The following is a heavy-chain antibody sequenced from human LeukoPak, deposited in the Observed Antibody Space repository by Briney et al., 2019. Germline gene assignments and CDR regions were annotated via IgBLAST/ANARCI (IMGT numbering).Heavy chain of an antibody. CDR2: INHSGST. CDR1: GGSISSSSYY. CDR3: ARTGTQYDFWSGYSWFFDY. J-gene: IGHJ4*02. Sequence: SQTLSLTCTVSGGSISSSSYYWGWIRQPPGKGLEWIGEINHSGSTNYNPSLKSRVTISVDTSKNQFSLKLSSVTAADTAAYYCARTGTQYDFWSGYSWFFDYWGQGTLVTVSS. D-gene: IGHD3-3*01. V-gene: IGHV4-39*07.